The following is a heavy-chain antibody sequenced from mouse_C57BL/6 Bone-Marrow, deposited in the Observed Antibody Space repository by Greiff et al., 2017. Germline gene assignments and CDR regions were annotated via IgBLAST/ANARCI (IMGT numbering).Heavy chain of an antibody. Sequence: EVQGVESGGGLVKPGGSLKLSCAASGFTFSSYAMSWVRQTPEKRLEWVATISDGGSYTYYPDNVKGRFTISRDNAKNNLYLQMSHLKSEDTAMYYCARDLGAQAAWFAYWGQGTLVTVSA. D-gene: IGHD3-2*02. CDR2: ISDGGSYT. CDR1: GFTFSSYA. J-gene: IGHJ3*01. V-gene: IGHV5-4*01. CDR3: ARDLGAQAAWFAY.